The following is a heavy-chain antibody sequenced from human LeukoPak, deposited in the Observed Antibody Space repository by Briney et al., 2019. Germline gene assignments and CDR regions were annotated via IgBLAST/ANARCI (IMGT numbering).Heavy chain of an antibody. CDR1: GFTFSSYA. J-gene: IGHJ4*02. CDR3: ARDGDYGDYVIDY. Sequence: SGRSLRLSCAASGFTFSSYAMHWVRQAPGKGLEWVAVISYDGSNKYYADSVKGRFTISRDNSKNTLYLQMNSLRAEDTAVYYCARDGDYGDYVIDYWGQGTLVTVSS. D-gene: IGHD4-17*01. V-gene: IGHV3-30*04. CDR2: ISYDGSNK.